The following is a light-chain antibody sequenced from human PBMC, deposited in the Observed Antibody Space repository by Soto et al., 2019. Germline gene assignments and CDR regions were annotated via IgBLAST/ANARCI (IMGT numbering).Light chain of an antibody. J-gene: IGKJ1*01. CDR1: QTVGSDY. CDR2: GAS. V-gene: IGKV3-20*01. Sequence: EIVLTQSPCTLSLSPGESATLSCRASQTVGSDYLAWYQQRPGQAPRLLIYGASSRATGIPDRFSGSGSGTDFTLTIGRLEPEDFAMYFCQQYRTSAQTFGQGTKVEIK. CDR3: QQYRTSAQT.